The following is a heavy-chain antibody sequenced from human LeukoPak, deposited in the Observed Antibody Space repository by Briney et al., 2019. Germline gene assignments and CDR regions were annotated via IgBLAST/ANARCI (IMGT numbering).Heavy chain of an antibody. CDR2: IYYSGST. D-gene: IGHD3-10*01. CDR3: ARSGITMVRGAKGFDY. Sequence: SETLSLTCTVSGGSISSYYWSWIRQPPGKGLEWIGYIYYSGSTNYNPSLKSRVTISVDTSKNQFSLKLSSVTAADTAVYYCARSGITMVRGAKGFDYWGQGTLVTVSS. CDR1: GGSISSYY. J-gene: IGHJ4*02. V-gene: IGHV4-59*12.